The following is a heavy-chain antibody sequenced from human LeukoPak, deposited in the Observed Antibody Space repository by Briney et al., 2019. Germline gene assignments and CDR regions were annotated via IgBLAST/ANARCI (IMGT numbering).Heavy chain of an antibody. D-gene: IGHD1-26*01. Sequence: GGSLRLSCAASGFTFSRYWMQWVRQVPGKGLVWVARINSDASGTTYADSVKGRFIISRDNARNTLSLQMNSLTAEDTALYYCARDQDGVGATIGFWGQGTLVIVSS. CDR3: ARDQDGVGATIGF. CDR1: GFTFSRYW. CDR2: INSDASGT. J-gene: IGHJ4*02. V-gene: IGHV3-74*03.